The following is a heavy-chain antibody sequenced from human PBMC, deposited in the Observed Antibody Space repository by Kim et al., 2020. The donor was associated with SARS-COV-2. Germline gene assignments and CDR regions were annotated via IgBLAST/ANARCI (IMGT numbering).Heavy chain of an antibody. CDR2: INHSGST. CDR3: ARVLAAAGMVFDP. CDR1: GGSFSGYY. Sequence: SETLSLTCAVYGGSFSGYYWSWIRQPPGKGLEWIGEINHSGSTIYNPSLKSRVTISVDTSKNQFSLKLSSVTAADTAVYYCARVLAAAGMVFDPWGQGTL. D-gene: IGHD6-13*01. J-gene: IGHJ5*02. V-gene: IGHV4-34*01.